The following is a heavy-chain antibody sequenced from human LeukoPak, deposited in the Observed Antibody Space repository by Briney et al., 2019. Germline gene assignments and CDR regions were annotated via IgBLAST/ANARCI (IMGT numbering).Heavy chain of an antibody. CDR3: ARGYYDFWSGKNWFDP. CDR2: INHSGST. D-gene: IGHD3-3*01. Sequence: SETLSLTCAVYGGSFSGYYWSWIRQPPGKGLEWIGEINHSGSTNYNPPLKSRVTISVDTSKNQFSLKLSSVTAADTAVYYCARGYYDFWSGKNWFDPWGQGTLVTVSS. V-gene: IGHV4-34*01. J-gene: IGHJ5*02. CDR1: GGSFSGYY.